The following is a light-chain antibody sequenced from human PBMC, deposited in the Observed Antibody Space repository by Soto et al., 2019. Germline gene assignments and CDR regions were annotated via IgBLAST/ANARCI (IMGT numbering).Light chain of an antibody. CDR3: QQYNGT. CDR2: KAS. J-gene: IGKJ1*01. Sequence: DMQMTQSPSTLSASVGYRVTITCRASQSNTNWLAWYQQKPGKAPKLLIYKASSLESGVPSRFSGSGSGTEFTLTINSLQPDDFATYYCQQYNGTFGQGTKVDIK. CDR1: QSNTNW. V-gene: IGKV1-5*03.